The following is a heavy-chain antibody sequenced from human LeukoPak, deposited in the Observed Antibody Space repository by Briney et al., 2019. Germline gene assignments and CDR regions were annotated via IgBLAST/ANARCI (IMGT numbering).Heavy chain of an antibody. CDR1: GYSLSDLS. CDR2: FEPEEGEHGET. J-gene: IGHJ4*02. CDR3: ARDKNHYDTRGDF. V-gene: IGHV1-24*01. Sequence: GASVKVSCRVSGYSLSDLSIHWVRHVPGKGLEWMGGFEPEEGEHGETIYAQKFEGRLTLTEDTATDTAYMELVSLTSADTAVYYCARDKNHYDTRGDFWGQGTLVTVSS. D-gene: IGHD3-22*01.